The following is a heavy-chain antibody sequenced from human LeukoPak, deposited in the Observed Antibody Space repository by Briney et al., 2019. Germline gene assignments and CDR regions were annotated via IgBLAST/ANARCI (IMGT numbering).Heavy chain of an antibody. CDR1: GGSISSSSYY. J-gene: IGHJ4*02. Sequence: SETLSLTCTVSGGSISSSSYYWGWIRQPPGKGLEWIGSIYYSGSTYYNPSLKSRVTISVDTSKNQFSLKLSSVTAADTAVYYCAREGDYSSVDYWGQGTLVTVSS. V-gene: IGHV4-39*07. CDR2: IYYSGST. CDR3: AREGDYSSVDY. D-gene: IGHD6-19*01.